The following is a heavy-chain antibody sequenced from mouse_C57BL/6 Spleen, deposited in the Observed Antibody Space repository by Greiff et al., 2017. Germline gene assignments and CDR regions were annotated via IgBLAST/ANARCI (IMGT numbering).Heavy chain of an antibody. V-gene: IGHV1-20*01. CDR2: INPYNGDT. J-gene: IGHJ3*01. CDR3: ARALHSNYEAWFAY. CDR1: GYSFTGYF. D-gene: IGHD2-5*01. Sequence: EVQGVESGPELVKPGDSVKISCKASGYSFTGYFMNWVMQSHGKSLEWIGRINPYNGDTFYNQKFKGKATLTVDKSSSTAHMELRSLTSEDSAVYYCARALHSNYEAWFAYWGQGTLVTVSA.